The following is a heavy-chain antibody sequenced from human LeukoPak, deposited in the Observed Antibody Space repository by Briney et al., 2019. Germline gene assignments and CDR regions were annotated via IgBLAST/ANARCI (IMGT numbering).Heavy chain of an antibody. CDR1: GFTFSSYW. Sequence: GGSLRLSCAASGFTFSSYWMHWVRQAPGKGLVWVSRINSDGSSTSYADSVKGRFTISRDNAKNTLYLQMNSLRAEDTAVYYCARDFSYDFWSGYAYYYYGMDVWGLGTTVTVSS. V-gene: IGHV3-74*01. CDR2: INSDGSST. D-gene: IGHD3-3*01. J-gene: IGHJ6*02. CDR3: ARDFSYDFWSGYAYYYYGMDV.